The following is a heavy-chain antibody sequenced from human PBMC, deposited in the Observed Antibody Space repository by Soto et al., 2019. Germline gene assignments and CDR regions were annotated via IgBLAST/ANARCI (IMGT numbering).Heavy chain of an antibody. CDR1: GYTITSDY. Sequence: ASVKVSCKASGYTITSDYMNWLRQAPGQGLEWMGIINPSGGSTSYAQKFQGIVTMTGDTSTSTVYMELSSLRSDDTAVYYCARSVTADYWGQGTLVTVSS. J-gene: IGHJ4*02. CDR3: ARSVTADY. V-gene: IGHV1-46*03. CDR2: INPSGGST. D-gene: IGHD4-4*01.